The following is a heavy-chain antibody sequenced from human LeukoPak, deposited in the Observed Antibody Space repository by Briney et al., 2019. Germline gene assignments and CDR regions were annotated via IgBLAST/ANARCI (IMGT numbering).Heavy chain of an antibody. Sequence: GGSLRLSCAASGFTFSSYSMNWVRQAPGKGLEWVSSISSSSSYIYYADSVKGRFTISRDNAKNSLYLQMNSLRAEDTAVYYCARDSREYIAAAGTYNYWGQGTLVTVSS. J-gene: IGHJ4*02. CDR3: ARDSREYIAAAGTYNY. CDR2: ISSSSSYI. D-gene: IGHD6-13*01. V-gene: IGHV3-21*01. CDR1: GFTFSSYS.